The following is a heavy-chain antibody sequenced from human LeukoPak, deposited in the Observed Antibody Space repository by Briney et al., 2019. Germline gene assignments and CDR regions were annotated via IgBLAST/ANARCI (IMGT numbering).Heavy chain of an antibody. J-gene: IGHJ6*03. CDR2: IYYSGST. D-gene: IGHD3-22*01. CDR3: ARERNSYYYDSSGYPYYYYMDV. CDR1: AGSISSSSYS. Sequence: PSETLSLTCTVSAGSISSSSYSWGWIRQPPGKGLEWIGSIYYSGSTYYNPSLKSRVTISVDTSKNQFSLKLSSVTAADTAVYYCARERNSYYYDSSGYPYYYYMDVWGKGTTVTVSS. V-gene: IGHV4-39*07.